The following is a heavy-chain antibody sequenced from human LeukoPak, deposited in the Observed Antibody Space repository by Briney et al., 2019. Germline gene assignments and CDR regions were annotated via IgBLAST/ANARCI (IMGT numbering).Heavy chain of an antibody. CDR1: GFTFSSYW. V-gene: IGHV3-7*01. J-gene: IGHJ4*02. D-gene: IGHD6-13*01. Sequence: GGSLRLSCAASGFTFSSYWMSWVRQAPGKGLEWVANIKQDGSEKYYVDSVKGRFTISRDNAKNSLYLQMNSLGAEDTAVYYCARETAAAGTPTFDYWGQGTLVTVSS. CDR3: ARETAAAGTPTFDY. CDR2: IKQDGSEK.